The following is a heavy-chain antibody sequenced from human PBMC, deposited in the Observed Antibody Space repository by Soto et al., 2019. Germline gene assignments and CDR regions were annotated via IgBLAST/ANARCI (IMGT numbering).Heavy chain of an antibody. D-gene: IGHD2-15*01. CDR3: ARGHLGITTTGTWYDFDY. CDR1: GDSISSYY. Sequence: QVQLQESGPRLVKPSETLSLTCTVSGDSISSYYWTWIRQPPGKGLEYIGYIYYSGRTYYNPSLKSRVTISVDTAKIQCSLKLSSVTAADTAVYYCARGHLGITTTGTWYDFDYWGQGTLVTVSS. J-gene: IGHJ4*02. V-gene: IGHV4-59*01. CDR2: IYYSGRT.